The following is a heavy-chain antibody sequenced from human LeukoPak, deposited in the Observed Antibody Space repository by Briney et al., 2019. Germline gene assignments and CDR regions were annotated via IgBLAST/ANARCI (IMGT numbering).Heavy chain of an antibody. D-gene: IGHD3-10*01. CDR2: ISYDGSNK. Sequence: GGSLRLSCAASGFTFSSYGMHWVRQAPGKGLEWVAVISYDGSNKYYADSVKGRFTISRDNSKNTLYLQMNSLRAEDTAVYYCAKPIVLFGGFDYWGQGTLVTVSS. V-gene: IGHV3-30*18. CDR1: GFTFSSYG. CDR3: AKPIVLFGGFDY. J-gene: IGHJ4*02.